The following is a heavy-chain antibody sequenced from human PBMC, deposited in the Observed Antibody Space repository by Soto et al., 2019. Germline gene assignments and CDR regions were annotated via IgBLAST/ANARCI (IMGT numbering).Heavy chain of an antibody. CDR2: IYNGGRT. V-gene: IGHV4-59*11. CDR1: GGSISDHY. D-gene: IGHD2-2*02. Sequence: SETLSLTCTVSGGSISDHYYTWIRQSPGKGLEYIGYIYNGGRTDYNPSLKSRVIISVDTSKNQFSLKLTSVTAADTAVYYCPTRFYTSGVLFECWGQGTPVTVSS. CDR3: PTRFYTSGVLFEC. J-gene: IGHJ4*02.